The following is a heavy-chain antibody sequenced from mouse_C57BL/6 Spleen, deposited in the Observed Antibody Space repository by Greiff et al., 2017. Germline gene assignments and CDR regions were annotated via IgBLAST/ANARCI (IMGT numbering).Heavy chain of an antibody. CDR1: GYAFSSYW. V-gene: IGHV1-80*01. J-gene: IGHJ4*01. Sequence: QVQLQQSGAELVKPGASVKISCKASGYAFSSYWMNWVKQRPGKGLEWIGQIYPGDGDTNYNGKFKGKATLTADKSSSTAYRQLSSLTSEDSAVYFCARGYYYGSSYYAMDDWGQGTSVTVSS. CDR3: ARGYYYGSSYYAMDD. D-gene: IGHD1-1*01. CDR2: IYPGDGDT.